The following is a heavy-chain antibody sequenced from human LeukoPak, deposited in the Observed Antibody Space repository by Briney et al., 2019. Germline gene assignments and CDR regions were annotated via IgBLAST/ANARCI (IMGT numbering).Heavy chain of an antibody. CDR3: ARRGWFGTGYYYMDV. V-gene: IGHV4-59*01. Sequence: SETLSLTCTVSGGSISSYYWSWIRQPPGKGLEWIGYIYYSGSTNYNPSLKSRVTISVDTSKNQFSLKLSSVTAADTAVYYCARRGWFGTGYYYMDVWGKGTTVTISS. J-gene: IGHJ6*03. D-gene: IGHD3-10*01. CDR2: IYYSGST. CDR1: GGSISSYY.